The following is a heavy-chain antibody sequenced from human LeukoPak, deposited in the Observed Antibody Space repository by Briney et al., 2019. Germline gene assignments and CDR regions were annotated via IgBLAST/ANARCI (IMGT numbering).Heavy chain of an antibody. V-gene: IGHV1-2*02. CDR1: GFTFTGYY. D-gene: IGHD2-21*02. J-gene: IGHJ4*02. CDR2: INPHSGGT. CDR3: VREGNELLSKDFDY. Sequence: ASVKVSCKASGFTFTGYYIHWVRQAPGQGLEWMGYINPHSGGTSSPQKFQGKVTMTTDTSISAAYMELSSLISDDTAMYYCVREGNELLSKDFDYWGQGTLVTVSS.